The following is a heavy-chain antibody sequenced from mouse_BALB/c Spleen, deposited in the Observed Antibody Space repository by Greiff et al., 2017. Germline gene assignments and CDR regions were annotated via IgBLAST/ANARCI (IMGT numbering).Heavy chain of an antibody. J-gene: IGHJ2*01. V-gene: IGHV1-4*02. CDR1: GYTFTSYT. CDR3: ARSGDYYGRYFDY. CDR2: INPSSGYT. Sequence: QVQLKESAAELARPGASVKMSCKASGYTFTSYTMHWVKQRPGQGLEWIGYINPSSGYTEYNQKFKDKTTLTADKSSSTAYMQLSSLTSEDSAVYYCARSGDYYGRYFDYRGQGTTLTVSS. D-gene: IGHD1-1*01.